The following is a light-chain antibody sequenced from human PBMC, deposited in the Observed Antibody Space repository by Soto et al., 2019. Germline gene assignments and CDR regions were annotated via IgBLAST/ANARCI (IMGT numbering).Light chain of an antibody. CDR2: NAA. CDR3: QNYSGLSRT. J-gene: IGKJ1*01. V-gene: IGKV1-5*01. Sequence: DIQMTQSPSTLSASVGDRVAITCRASQSISIWLAWYQQKPGRAPKLLIYNAASLESGVPPRFSGSGSGTEFTLSITGLQPDDFATYYCQNYSGLSRTFGQGTKVEIK. CDR1: QSISIW.